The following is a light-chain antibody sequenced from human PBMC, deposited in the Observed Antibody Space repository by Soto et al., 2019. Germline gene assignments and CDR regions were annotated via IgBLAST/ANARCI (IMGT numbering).Light chain of an antibody. V-gene: IGLV1-44*01. CDR3: AAWDDSLNGRAV. J-gene: IGLJ3*02. CDR1: DSNIGSNT. Sequence: QSVLTQPPSASGTPGQRVTISCSGSDSNIGSNTVNWYQQVPGTAPKLLIYSNSQRPSGVPGRFSGSKSGPSASLAISGLQSEDEADYYCAAWDDSLNGRAVFGGGTKVTVL. CDR2: SNS.